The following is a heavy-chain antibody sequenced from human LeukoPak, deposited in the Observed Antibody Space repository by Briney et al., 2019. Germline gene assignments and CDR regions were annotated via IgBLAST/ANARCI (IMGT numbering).Heavy chain of an antibody. CDR3: AVTVVTAIRNWFDP. J-gene: IGHJ5*02. D-gene: IGHD2-21*02. CDR2: INHSGST. V-gene: IGHV4-34*01. CDR1: GGSFSGYY. Sequence: SETLSLTCAVYGGSFSGYYWSWIRQPPGKGLEWIGEINHSGSTNYNPSLKSRVTIPVDTSKNQFSLKLSSVTAADTAAYYCAVTVVTAIRNWFDPWGQGTLVTVSS.